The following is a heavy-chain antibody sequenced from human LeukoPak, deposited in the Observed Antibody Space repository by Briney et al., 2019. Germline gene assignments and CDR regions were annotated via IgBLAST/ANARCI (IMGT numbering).Heavy chain of an antibody. D-gene: IGHD2-8*01. J-gene: IGHJ6*03. CDR3: ARVNSDCSNEICNVGYYYYMDV. CDR1: DDSMNNYY. Sequence: SETLSLTCSVSDDSMNNYYWSWLRQSPGKGLEWIGNVYYRGTTNYNPSLKNRVTIAVDTSKKQVSFKVTAMTAADTAVYYCARVNSDCSNEICNVGYYYYMDVWGKGTTVTVSS. CDR2: VYYRGTT. V-gene: IGHV4-59*01.